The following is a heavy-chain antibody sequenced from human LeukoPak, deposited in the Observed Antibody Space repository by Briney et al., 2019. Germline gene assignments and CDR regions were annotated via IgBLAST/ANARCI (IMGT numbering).Heavy chain of an antibody. CDR3: AKDPGGIVVVISYYFDY. Sequence: GGSLRLSCAASGFTFSSYGMSWVRQAPGKGLEWVSAISGSGGSTYYADSVKGRFTISRDNSKNTLYLQMNSLRAEDTAVYYCAKDPGGIVVVISYYFDYWGQGTLVTVSS. J-gene: IGHJ4*02. CDR2: ISGSGGST. D-gene: IGHD2-15*01. V-gene: IGHV3-23*01. CDR1: GFTFSSYG.